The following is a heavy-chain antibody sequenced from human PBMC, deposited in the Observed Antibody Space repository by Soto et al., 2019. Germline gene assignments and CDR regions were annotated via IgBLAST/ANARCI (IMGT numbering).Heavy chain of an antibody. D-gene: IGHD1-1*01. CDR2: IIPIFGVT. J-gene: IGHJ4*02. CDR1: GSTFSSYT. V-gene: IGHV1-69*08. Sequence: QVQLVQSGAEVKKPGSSVKFSCKASGSTFSSYTITWVRQAPGQGLEWLGRIIPIFGVTNYAQKSQDRVTITADRSTTTAYMELSRLRSEDTAVYYCVRDWASTTQTWGFGDSWGQGTLVTVSS. CDR3: VRDWASTTQTWGFGDS.